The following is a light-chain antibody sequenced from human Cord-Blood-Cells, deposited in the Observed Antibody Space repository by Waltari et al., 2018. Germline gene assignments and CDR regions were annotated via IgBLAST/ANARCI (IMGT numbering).Light chain of an antibody. CDR1: QSVSSSY. CDR3: QQYGSSPRT. Sequence: EIVLTQYPGTLSLSPGDRATAYCRASQSVSSSYLAWYQQKPGQAPRLLIYGASSRATGIPDRFSGSGSGTDFTLTISRLEPEDFAVYYCQQYGSSPRTFGQGTKVEIK. V-gene: IGKV3-20*01. J-gene: IGKJ1*01. CDR2: GAS.